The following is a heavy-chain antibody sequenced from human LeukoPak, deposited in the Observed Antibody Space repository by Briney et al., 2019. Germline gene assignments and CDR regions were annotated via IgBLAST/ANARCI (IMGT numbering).Heavy chain of an antibody. Sequence: SQTLSLTCAISGDSVSSNSAAWNWIRQSPSRGLEWLGRTYYRSKWYHDYAISVRSRITINPDTSKNQFSLHLNSVTPEDTAVYYCVRDDGTEGRALDYWGQGTLVTVSS. V-gene: IGHV6-1*01. D-gene: IGHD3-10*01. CDR1: GDSVSSNSAA. CDR3: VRDDGTEGRALDY. CDR2: TYYRSKWYH. J-gene: IGHJ4*02.